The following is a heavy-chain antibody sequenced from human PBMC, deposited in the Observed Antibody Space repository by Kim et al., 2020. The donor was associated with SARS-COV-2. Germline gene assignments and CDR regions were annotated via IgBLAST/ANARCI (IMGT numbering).Heavy chain of an antibody. Sequence: GESLKISCKGSGYTFANNWISWMRQMPGKGLEWLGRIDPSDSYVNYNPSFRGHVTISADKSINTVFLQWSSLKASDGAIYYCARHSSLSAGGQNYAYDLGWFDTWGQGTLVTVPS. CDR3: ARHSSLSAGGQNYAYDLGWFDT. J-gene: IGHJ5*02. CDR1: GYTFANNW. V-gene: IGHV5-10-1*01. D-gene: IGHD2-2*01. CDR2: IDPSDSYV.